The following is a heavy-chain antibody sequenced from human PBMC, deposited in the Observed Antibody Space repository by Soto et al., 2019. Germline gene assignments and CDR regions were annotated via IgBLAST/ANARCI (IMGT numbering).Heavy chain of an antibody. J-gene: IGHJ4*02. D-gene: IGHD3-10*01. CDR2: VSTYNGNT. V-gene: IGHV1-18*01. Sequence: QVQLVQSGAEVKKPGASVKVSCKASGYIFTSFGITWVRQAPGQGLEWRGWVSTYNGNTKYAQKLQGRVTMSTDTSTSTAYMGLRSLRSDDTAVYYCTRGAGQGSGSYDWGQGTLVTVSS. CDR1: GYIFTSFG. CDR3: TRGAGQGSGSYD.